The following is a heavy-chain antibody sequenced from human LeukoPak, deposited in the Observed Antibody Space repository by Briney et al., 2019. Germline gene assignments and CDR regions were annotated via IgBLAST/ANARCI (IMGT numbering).Heavy chain of an antibody. Sequence: PGRSLRLSCAASGFTFSSYAMHWVRQAPGKGLEWVAVISYDGSNKYYADSVKGRFTISRDNSKNTLYLQMNSLRAEDTAVYYCARGYYPAQLWFDAFDIWGQGTMVTVSS. CDR1: GFTFSSYA. D-gene: IGHD5-18*01. CDR3: ARGYYPAQLWFDAFDI. J-gene: IGHJ3*02. V-gene: IGHV3-30*04. CDR2: ISYDGSNK.